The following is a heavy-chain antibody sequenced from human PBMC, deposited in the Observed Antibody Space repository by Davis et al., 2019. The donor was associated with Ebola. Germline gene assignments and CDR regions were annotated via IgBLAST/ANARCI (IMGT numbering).Heavy chain of an antibody. CDR1: GDSVSVNSGG. CDR3: ARGWLRTGFDY. J-gene: IGHJ4*02. CDR2: TYYNSKWNN. V-gene: IGHV6-1*01. Sequence: PSETLSLTCAISGDSVSVNSGGWNWIRQSPSRGLEWLGRTYYNSKWNNDYAVSVKSRITINPDTSKNQFSLHLNSVTPGDTAVYYCARGWLRTGFDYWGQGTLVTVSS. D-gene: IGHD3/OR15-3a*01.